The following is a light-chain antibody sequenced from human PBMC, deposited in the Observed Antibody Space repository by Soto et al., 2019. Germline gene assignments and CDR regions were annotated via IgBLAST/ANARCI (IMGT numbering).Light chain of an antibody. CDR3: QQYDNWPRP. J-gene: IGKJ1*01. Sequence: EIVMTQSPATLSVAPGERVTFSCRASQGVSRKLAWYQHKPGQAPRLLISGASTGATGIPARFSGSGSGTEFTLTISSLQSEDCVIYFCQQYDNWPRPFGQGTKVDIK. CDR2: GAS. CDR1: QGVSRK. V-gene: IGKV3-15*01.